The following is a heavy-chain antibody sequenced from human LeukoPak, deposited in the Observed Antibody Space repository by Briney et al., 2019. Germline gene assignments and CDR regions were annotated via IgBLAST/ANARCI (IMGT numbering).Heavy chain of an antibody. D-gene: IGHD6-19*01. J-gene: IGHJ4*02. CDR1: GFTFSNYV. Sequence: GGSLRLSCAASGFTFSNYVMSWVRQAQGKGLEWVSAISGSTFYADSVKGRFTISRDNSKNTLYLQMNSLRAEDTAVYYCAKDQPRSGWAFDYWGQGTLVTVSS. CDR3: AKDQPRSGWAFDY. V-gene: IGHV3-23*01. CDR2: ISGST.